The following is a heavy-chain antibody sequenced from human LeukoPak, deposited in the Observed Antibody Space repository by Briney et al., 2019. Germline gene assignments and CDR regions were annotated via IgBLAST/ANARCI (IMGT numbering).Heavy chain of an antibody. CDR1: GFTFSSYW. J-gene: IGHJ4*02. CDR3: ARDYYGSGSYYNPNFDY. V-gene: IGHV3-7*01. Sequence: GGSLRLSCAASGFTFSSYWMSWVRQAPGKGLEWVANIKQDGSEKYYVDSVNGRFTISRDNAKNSLYLQMTSLRAEDTAVYYCARDYYGSGSYYNPNFDYWGQGTLVTVSS. D-gene: IGHD3-10*01. CDR2: IKQDGSEK.